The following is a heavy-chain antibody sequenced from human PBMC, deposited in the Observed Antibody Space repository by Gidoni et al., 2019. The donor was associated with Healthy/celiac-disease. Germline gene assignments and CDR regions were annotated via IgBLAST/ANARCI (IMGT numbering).Heavy chain of an antibody. CDR2: SSGSGGIT. Sequence: EVQLLESGGGLVQPVGSLRLSCAAPGFTCRSYAMSWVRQAPGKGLVWVSASSGSGGITYYADAVKGRFTISRDNAKNTLYLQMNSLRAEDTAVYYCAKGERASSWYANAEYFQHWGQGTLVTVSS. CDR3: AKGERASSWYANAEYFQH. V-gene: IGHV3-23*01. J-gene: IGHJ1*01. CDR1: GFTCRSYA. D-gene: IGHD6-13*01.